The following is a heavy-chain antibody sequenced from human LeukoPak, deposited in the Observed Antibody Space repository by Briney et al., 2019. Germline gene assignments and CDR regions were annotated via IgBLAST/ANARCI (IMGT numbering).Heavy chain of an antibody. D-gene: IGHD3-22*01. Sequence: ASVKVSCKASGYTFTSYGISWVRQAPGQGLEWMGWISAYNGNTNYAQKLQGRVTMTTDTSTSTAYMELRSLRSDDTAVYYCAQMGDSSGYYPILDDYGMDVWGQGTTVTVSS. V-gene: IGHV1-18*01. CDR1: GYTFTSYG. J-gene: IGHJ6*02. CDR2: ISAYNGNT. CDR3: AQMGDSSGYYPILDDYGMDV.